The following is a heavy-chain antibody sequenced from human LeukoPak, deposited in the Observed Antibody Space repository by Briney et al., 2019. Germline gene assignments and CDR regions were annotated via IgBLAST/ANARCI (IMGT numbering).Heavy chain of an antibody. V-gene: IGHV3-7*01. D-gene: IGHD5-12*01. CDR3: AREDHSSYNY. J-gene: IGHJ4*02. CDR2: IKQDGGEK. Sequence: PGGSLRLSCAVSGFPFSSYWMSWVRQAPGKGLEWVANIKQDGGEKFYVDSVKGRFTISRDNARNSLYLQMNSLRAEDTAVYYCAREDHSSYNYWGQGTLVTVSS. CDR1: GFPFSSYW.